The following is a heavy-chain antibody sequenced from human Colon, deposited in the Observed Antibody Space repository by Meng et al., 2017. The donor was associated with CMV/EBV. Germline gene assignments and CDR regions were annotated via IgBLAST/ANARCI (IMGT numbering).Heavy chain of an antibody. CDR1: GGSFSPYS. J-gene: IGHJ4*02. CDR2: IDHTGST. CDR3: ARGGGTPIRGVLPFDF. D-gene: IGHD3-10*01. Sequence: CCACLLKPSECLSSSWPLIGGSFSPYSWGWISQSPGNGLEWIAEIDHTGSTNYNPSLKSRVTISIDTSNSHFSLNLTSATAADTAVYYCARGGGTPIRGVLPFDFWGQGTLVTVSS. V-gene: IGHV4-34*01.